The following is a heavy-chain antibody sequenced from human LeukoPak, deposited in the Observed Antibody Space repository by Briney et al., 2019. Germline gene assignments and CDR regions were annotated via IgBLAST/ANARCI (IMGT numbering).Heavy chain of an antibody. CDR3: ATDITALDY. Sequence: AAVKVSCKASGYNFNDYYLHWVRQAPGQGLEWMGWINPKNGGTYYAEKFQGRVTMTRDTSITTDYMELSRLRSDDTAIYYCATDITALDYWGQGTLVTVSS. V-gene: IGHV1-2*02. CDR2: INPKNGGT. D-gene: IGHD3-10*01. CDR1: GYNFNDYY. J-gene: IGHJ4*02.